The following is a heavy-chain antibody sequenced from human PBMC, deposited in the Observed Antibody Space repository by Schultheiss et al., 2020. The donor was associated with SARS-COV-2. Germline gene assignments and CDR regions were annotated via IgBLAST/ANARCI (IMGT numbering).Heavy chain of an antibody. Sequence: ETLSLTCAVYGGSFSGYYWSWIRQPPGKGLEWIGEINHSGSTNYNPSLKSRVTISVDTSKNQFSLKLSSVTAADTAVYYCARGGLRIHWGQGTLVTVSS. CDR3: ARGGLRIH. J-gene: IGHJ4*02. V-gene: IGHV4-34*01. CDR1: GGSFSGYY. D-gene: IGHD4-17*01. CDR2: INHSGST.